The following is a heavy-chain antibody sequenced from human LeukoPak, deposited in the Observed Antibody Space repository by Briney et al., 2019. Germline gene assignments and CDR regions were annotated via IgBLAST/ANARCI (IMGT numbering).Heavy chain of an antibody. CDR2: INHSGST. Sequence: SETLSLTCAVYGGSFSGYYWGWIRQPPGKGLEWIGEINHSGSTNYNPSLKSRVTISVDTSKNQFSLKLSSVTAADTAVYYCARERRMYYDILTGPIYYYYYGMDVWGQGTTVTVSS. D-gene: IGHD3-9*01. V-gene: IGHV4-34*01. CDR3: ARERRMYYDILTGPIYYYYYGMDV. CDR1: GGSFSGYY. J-gene: IGHJ6*02.